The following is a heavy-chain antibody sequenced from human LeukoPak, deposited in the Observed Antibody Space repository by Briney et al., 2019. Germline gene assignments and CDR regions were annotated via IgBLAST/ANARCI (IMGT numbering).Heavy chain of an antibody. D-gene: IGHD1-1*01. CDR2: INPNSGGT. CDR1: GYTFTGYY. V-gene: IGHV1-2*02. CDR3: AGTSGGTFSAFDI. Sequence: ASVKVSCKASGYTFTGYYMHWVRQAPGQGLEWMGWINPNSGGTNYAQKFQGRVTMTRDTSISTAYMELSRLRSDDTAVYYCAGTSGGTFSAFDIWGQGTMVTVSS. J-gene: IGHJ3*02.